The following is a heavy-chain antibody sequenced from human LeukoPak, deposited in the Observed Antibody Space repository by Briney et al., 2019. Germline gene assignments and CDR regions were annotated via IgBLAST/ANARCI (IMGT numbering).Heavy chain of an antibody. D-gene: IGHD3-3*01. CDR2: IIPIFGTA. J-gene: IGHJ4*02. V-gene: IGHV1-69*13. Sequence: SVKVSCKASGGTFSSYAISWVRQAPGQGLEWMGGIIPIFGTANYAQKFQGRVTITADESTSTAYMELSSLRSEDTAVYYCARDARFTIFGVVIIDPFDYWGQGTLVTVSS. CDR3: ARDARFTIFGVVIIDPFDY. CDR1: GGTFSSYA.